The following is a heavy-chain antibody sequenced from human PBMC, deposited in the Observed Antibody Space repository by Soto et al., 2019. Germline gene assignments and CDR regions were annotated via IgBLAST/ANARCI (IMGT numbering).Heavy chain of an antibody. V-gene: IGHV4-4*02. CDR1: GESINSSHG. Sequence: TLSLTCAVSGESINSSHGWNWVRQPPGKGLEWLGYIFYSGSTFYNPSLKSRVTISIHTSKSQFSLQLTSVTAADTAVYYCARGAADTAMVDSWGQGTLVTVSS. CDR3: ARGAADTAMVDS. D-gene: IGHD5-18*01. CDR2: IFYSGST. J-gene: IGHJ4*02.